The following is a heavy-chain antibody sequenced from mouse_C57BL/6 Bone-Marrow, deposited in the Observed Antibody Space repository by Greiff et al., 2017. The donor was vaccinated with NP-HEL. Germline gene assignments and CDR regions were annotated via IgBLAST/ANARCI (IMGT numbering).Heavy chain of an antibody. V-gene: IGHV2-2*01. J-gene: IGHJ1*03. Sequence: VQLQQSGPGLVQPSQSLSITCTVSGFSLTSYGVHWVRQSPGKGLAWLGVIWSGGSTDYNAAFISRLSISKDNSKSQVFFKMNSLQADDTAIYYCARNGNPSYWYFDVWGTGTTVTVSS. D-gene: IGHD2-1*01. CDR2: IWSGGST. CDR1: GFSLTSYG. CDR3: ARNGNPSYWYFDV.